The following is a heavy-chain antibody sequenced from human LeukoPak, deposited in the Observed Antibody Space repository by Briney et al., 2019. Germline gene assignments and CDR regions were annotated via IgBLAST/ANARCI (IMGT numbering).Heavy chain of an antibody. D-gene: IGHD4-17*01. CDR3: AKDIYGDYGGLDY. V-gene: IGHV3-23*01. J-gene: IGHJ4*02. CDR2: ISRSDGGT. Sequence: GGSLRLSCAASGFTFSSYAMSWVRQAPGKGLEWVSGISRSDGGTYYADSVKGRFTISRDNSKNTLYLQMNSLRAEDTAVYYCAKDIYGDYGGLDYWGQGTLVTVSS. CDR1: GFTFSSYA.